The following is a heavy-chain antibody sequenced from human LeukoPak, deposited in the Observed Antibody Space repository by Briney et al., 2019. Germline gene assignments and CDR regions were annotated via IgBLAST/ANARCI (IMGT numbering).Heavy chain of an antibody. CDR3: ARGRDLVVVADDAFDI. CDR1: GFTFSSYS. CDR2: ISSSSSYI. V-gene: IGHV3-21*01. D-gene: IGHD2-15*01. Sequence: GGSLRLSCAASGFTFSSYSMNWVRQAPGKGLEWVSSISSSSSYIYYADSVKGRFTISRGNAKNSLYLQMNSLRAEDTAVYYCARGRDLVVVADDAFDIWGQGTMVTVSS. J-gene: IGHJ3*02.